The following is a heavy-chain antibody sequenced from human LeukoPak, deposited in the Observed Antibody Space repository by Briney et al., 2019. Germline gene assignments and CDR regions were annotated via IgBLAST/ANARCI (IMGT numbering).Heavy chain of an antibody. V-gene: IGHV4-61*02. J-gene: IGHJ4*02. Sequence: SSETLSLTCTVSGGSISSGGYYWIWLRQPAGMGLEWIVRIYTSGSTDYNPSLMSRVTISLDTSKNQFSLKLNSVTAADTAVYYCARVTVGVRGLHFDNWGQGTLVTVSS. CDR2: IYTSGST. D-gene: IGHD3-10*01. CDR3: ARVTVGVRGLHFDN. CDR1: GGSISSGGYY.